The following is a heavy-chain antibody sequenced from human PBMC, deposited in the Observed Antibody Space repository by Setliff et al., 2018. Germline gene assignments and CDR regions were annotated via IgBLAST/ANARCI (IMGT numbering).Heavy chain of an antibody. CDR3: AKANAMVVTSHSYGLDV. Sequence: PVGSLRLSCAASGFAFSGYGMHWVRQAPGKGLEWVTFTRFDGSSQYYADSVKGRFTVSRDNPSNTLYLQMNSLRPQDTAVYYCAKANAMVVTSHSYGLDVWGQGTTVTVSS. V-gene: IGHV3-30*02. CDR1: GFAFSGYG. J-gene: IGHJ6*02. CDR2: TRFDGSSQ. D-gene: IGHD2-21*02.